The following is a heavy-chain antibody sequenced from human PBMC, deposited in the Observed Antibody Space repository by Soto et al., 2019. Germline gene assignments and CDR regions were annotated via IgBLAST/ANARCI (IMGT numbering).Heavy chain of an antibody. D-gene: IGHD2-21*01. CDR2: INPNSGAT. CDR1: GYIFTDYD. V-gene: IGHV1-2*02. J-gene: IGHJ5*02. Sequence: SVKGSCEASGYIFTDYDMNWVRQAPVQGPEWMGWINPNSGATNYAQKFQGRVTITTDTSITTAYMELSGLRSDDTAVYYCARPYCGSNSCHNWFDTWGQGTLVTVSS. CDR3: ARPYCGSNSCHNWFDT.